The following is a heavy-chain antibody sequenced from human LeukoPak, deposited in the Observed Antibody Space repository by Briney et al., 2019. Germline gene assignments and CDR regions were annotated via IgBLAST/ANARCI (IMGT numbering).Heavy chain of an antibody. D-gene: IGHD3-22*01. CDR2: ISWHGSTT. Sequence: PGGSLRLSCAASGFTFDDYTMHWVRRAPGKGLEGVSVISWHGSTTKYADSVRGRFTISRDNRKNSLSLQMNSLRPEDTALYYCAKDIGDSIGYNYFDSWGQGTLVTVSS. CDR3: AKDIGDSIGYNYFDS. V-gene: IGHV3-43*01. CDR1: GFTFDDYT. J-gene: IGHJ4*02.